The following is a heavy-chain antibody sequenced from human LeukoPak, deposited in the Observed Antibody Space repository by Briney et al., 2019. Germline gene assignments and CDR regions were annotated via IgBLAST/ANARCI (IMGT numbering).Heavy chain of an antibody. V-gene: IGHV1-69*04. CDR3: ARDPGAFHCSGGSCYPY. D-gene: IGHD2-15*01. CDR2: IIPILGIA. Sequence: SVKVSCKASGGTFSSYAISWVRQAPGQGLEWMGRIIPILGIANYAQKFQGRVTITADKSTSTAYMELSSLRSEDTAVYYCARDPGAFHCSGGSCYPYWGQGTLVTVSS. J-gene: IGHJ4*02. CDR1: GGTFSSYA.